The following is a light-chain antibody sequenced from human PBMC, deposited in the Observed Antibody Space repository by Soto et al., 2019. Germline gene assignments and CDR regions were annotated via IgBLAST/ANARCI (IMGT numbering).Light chain of an antibody. Sequence: QSALTQPPSASGSPGQSVTISCTGTSSDVGGYNYVSWYQQHPGKAPKLMISEVSKRPSGVPDRFSGSKSGNTASLTVSGLQAEDEADYYCSSFAGNHNLVFGGGTKLTVL. J-gene: IGLJ2*01. CDR1: SSDVGGYNY. CDR3: SSFAGNHNLV. V-gene: IGLV2-8*01. CDR2: EVS.